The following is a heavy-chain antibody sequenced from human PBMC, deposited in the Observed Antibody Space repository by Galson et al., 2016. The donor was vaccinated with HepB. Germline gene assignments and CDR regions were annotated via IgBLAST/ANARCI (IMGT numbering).Heavy chain of an antibody. CDR1: EHRFISYW. D-gene: IGHD1-1*01. J-gene: IGHJ4*02. Sequence: QSGAEVKKPGESLKISCQGSEHRFISYWIGWVRQRPGMGLEWMGIIYPGDSDTRYSPSFQDQVTISADKSIKTVFLQWRSLKTSDTAIYYCTRHEGNYLPSRWGQGTLVTVSS. CDR2: IYPGDSDT. V-gene: IGHV5-51*01. CDR3: TRHEGNYLPSR.